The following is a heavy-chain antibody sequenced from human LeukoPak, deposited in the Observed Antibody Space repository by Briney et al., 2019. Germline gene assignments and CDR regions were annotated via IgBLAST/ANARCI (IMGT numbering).Heavy chain of an antibody. Sequence: GGSLRLSCAASGFTFSSYAMSWVRQAPGKGLGWVSAISGSGGSTYYADSVKGRFTISRDNSKNTLYLQMNSLRAEDTAVYYCAKSGSRGGSSSKVSYYFDYWGQGTLVTVSS. CDR3: AKSGSRGGSSSKVSYYFDY. D-gene: IGHD6-6*01. J-gene: IGHJ4*02. CDR1: GFTFSSYA. CDR2: ISGSGGST. V-gene: IGHV3-23*01.